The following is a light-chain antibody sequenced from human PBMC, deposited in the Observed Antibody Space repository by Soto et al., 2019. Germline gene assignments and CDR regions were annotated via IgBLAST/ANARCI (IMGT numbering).Light chain of an antibody. CDR1: QPVSSNF. CDR2: GVS. J-gene: IGKJ5*01. CDR3: QQYANSPIT. V-gene: IGKV3-20*01. Sequence: ELVLTQSPGTLSLSPGESATLSCRASQPVSSNFLAWYQQKPGQAPRLLIYGVSSRASGIPDRFFGSGSGTDFTPTINRLEPEDFAVYYCQQYANSPITFGQGTRLEI.